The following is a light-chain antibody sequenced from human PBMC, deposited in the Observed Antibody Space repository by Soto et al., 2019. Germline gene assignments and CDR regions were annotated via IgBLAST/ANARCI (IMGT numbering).Light chain of an antibody. CDR3: MQALQTPWT. Sequence: DIVMTQSPLSLTVTPGEPASISCRSSQSLLHSNGYNYLDWYLQKPGQSQQLLIYLGSNRASGVPDRFSGSGSGTDFTLKISRVEAEDVGVYYFMQALQTPWTFGQGTKVDSK. CDR1: QSLLHSNGYNY. J-gene: IGKJ1*01. V-gene: IGKV2-28*01. CDR2: LGS.